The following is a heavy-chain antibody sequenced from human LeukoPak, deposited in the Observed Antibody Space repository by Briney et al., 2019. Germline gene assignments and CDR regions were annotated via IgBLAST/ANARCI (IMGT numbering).Heavy chain of an antibody. D-gene: IGHD3-3*01. CDR1: GYTFTIYG. CDR2: ISAYNGDT. V-gene: IGHV1-18*01. Sequence: ASVKVSCKASGYTFTIYGISWVRQAPGQGLEWMGWISAYNGDTNYAQKLQGRVTMTTDTSTSTAYMELRSLRSDDTAVYYCARATSPTYYDFWSGYYSYWYFDLWGRGTLVTVSS. CDR3: ARATSPTYYDFWSGYYSYWYFDL. J-gene: IGHJ2*01.